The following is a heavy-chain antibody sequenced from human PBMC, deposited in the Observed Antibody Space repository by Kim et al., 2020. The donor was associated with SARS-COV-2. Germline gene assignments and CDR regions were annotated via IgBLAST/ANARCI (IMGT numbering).Heavy chain of an antibody. D-gene: IGHD5-12*01. J-gene: IGHJ4*02. CDR2: INHSGST. CDR3: ARGSGTSKEWLRFFYYFDY. CDR1: GGSFSGYY. V-gene: IGHV4-34*01. Sequence: SETLSLTCAVYGGSFSGYYWSWIRQPPGKGLEWIGEINHSGSTNYNPSLKSRVTISVDTSKNQFSLKLSSVTAADTAVYYCARGSGTSKEWLRFFYYFDYWGQGTLVTVSS.